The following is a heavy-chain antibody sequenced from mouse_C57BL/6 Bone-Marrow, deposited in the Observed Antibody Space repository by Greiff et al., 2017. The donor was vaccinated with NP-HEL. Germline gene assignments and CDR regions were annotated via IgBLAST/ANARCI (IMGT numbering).Heavy chain of an antibody. D-gene: IGHD2-1*01. CDR3: ARRRGGNYWFAY. CDR2: LSSGSSTI. V-gene: IGHV5-17*01. Sequence: EVMLVESGGGLVKPGGSLKLSCAASGFTFSDYGMHWVRQAPEKGLEWVAYLSSGSSTIYYAATVTGRFTISRDNAKNTLFLQMTSLRSDDTAMYYCARRRGGNYWFAYWGQGTLVTVSA. J-gene: IGHJ3*01. CDR1: GFTFSDYG.